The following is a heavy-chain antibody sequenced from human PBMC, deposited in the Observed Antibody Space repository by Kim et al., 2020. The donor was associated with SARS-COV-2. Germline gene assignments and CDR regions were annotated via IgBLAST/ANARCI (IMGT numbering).Heavy chain of an antibody. Sequence: SETLSLTCTVSGGSISSYYWSWIRQPAGKGLEWIGRIYTSGSTNYNPSLKSRVTMSVDTSKNQFSLKLSSVTAADTAVYYCAREGSERRARNWFDPWGQGTLVTVSS. J-gene: IGHJ5*02. CDR1: GGSISSYY. CDR3: AREGSERRARNWFDP. V-gene: IGHV4-4*07. CDR2: IYTSGST. D-gene: IGHD3-10*01.